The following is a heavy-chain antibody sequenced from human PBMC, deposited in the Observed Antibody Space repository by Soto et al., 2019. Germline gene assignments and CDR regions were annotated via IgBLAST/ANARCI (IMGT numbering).Heavy chain of an antibody. V-gene: IGHV3-23*01. CDR2: ISASGGST. J-gene: IGHJ6*02. CDR1: GFTFSTYA. CDR3: DKDLSTSTNYNYGMDV. D-gene: IGHD2-2*01. Sequence: EVQLLESGGGLVQPGGSLRLSCAASGFTFSTYAMSWVRQAPGKGLEWVSVISASGGSTFYADSVKRRFTVARDDSRNTLYLKVISLRDEDTAEYYCDKDLSTSTNYNYGMDVWRQRTTVTVSS.